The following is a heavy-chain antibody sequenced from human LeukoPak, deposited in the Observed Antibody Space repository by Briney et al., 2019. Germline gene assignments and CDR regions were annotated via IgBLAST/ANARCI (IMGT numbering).Heavy chain of an antibody. CDR3: AKDHSSGWYVDDY. D-gene: IGHD6-19*01. J-gene: IGHJ4*02. V-gene: IGHV3-33*06. Sequence: SGGSLRLSCAASGFTFSSYGMHWVRQAPGKGLEWVAVIWYDGSNKYYADSVKGRFTISRDNSKNTLYLQMNSLRAEDTAVYYCAKDHSSGWYVDDYWGQGTLVTVSS. CDR2: IWYDGSNK. CDR1: GFTFSSYG.